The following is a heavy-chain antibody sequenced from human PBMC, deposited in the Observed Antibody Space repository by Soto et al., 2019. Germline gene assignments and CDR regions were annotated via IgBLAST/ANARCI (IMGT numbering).Heavy chain of an antibody. CDR2: ISGSGGST. CDR1: GFTFSSYA. D-gene: IGHD3-3*01. Sequence: GGSLRLSXAASGFTFSSYAMSWVRQAPGKGLEWVSAISGSGGSTYYADSVKGRFTISRDNSKNTLYLQMNSLRAEDTAVYYCAKDAFWSGYYEADYWGQGTLVTSPQ. CDR3: AKDAFWSGYYEADY. V-gene: IGHV3-23*01. J-gene: IGHJ4*02.